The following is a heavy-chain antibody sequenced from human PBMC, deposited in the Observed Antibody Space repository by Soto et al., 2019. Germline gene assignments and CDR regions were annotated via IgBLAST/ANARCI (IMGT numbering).Heavy chain of an antibody. Sequence: EVQLLESGGGLVQPGGSLRLSCAASGFTFSSYAMSWVRQAPGKGLEWVSAISGSGGSTYYADSGKGRFTISRDNFKNTLDLQMSSLSAEATDVDSCAKALGITFGGVSPGDYWGQGTLVTVSS. CDR1: GFTFSSYA. D-gene: IGHD3-16*01. V-gene: IGHV3-23*01. CDR2: ISGSGGST. CDR3: AKALGITFGGVSPGDY. J-gene: IGHJ4*02.